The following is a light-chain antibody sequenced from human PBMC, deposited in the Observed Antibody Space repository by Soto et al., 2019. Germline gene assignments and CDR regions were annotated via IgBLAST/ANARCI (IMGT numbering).Light chain of an antibody. CDR1: QSVLYSSNNKNY. CDR2: WAS. CDR3: QQYYSTPWT. Sequence: DIVMIQSPDSLAVSLGERATINCKSSQSVLYSSNNKNYLAWYPQKPGQPPKLLIYWASTRESGVPDRFSGSGSGTDFTLTISSLQAADVAVYYCQQYYSTPWTFGQGTKVDIK. J-gene: IGKJ1*01. V-gene: IGKV4-1*01.